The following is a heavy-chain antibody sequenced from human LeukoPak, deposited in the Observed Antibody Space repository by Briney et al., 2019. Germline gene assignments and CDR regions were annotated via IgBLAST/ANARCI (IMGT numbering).Heavy chain of an antibody. CDR3: ASGLVPAATSPPG. Sequence: GGSLRLSCAASGFTFSSSAMSWVRQAPGKGLEWVSAISGSGGSTYYADSVKGRFTISRDNSKNTLYLQMNSLRAEDTAVYYCASGLVPAATSPPGWGQGTLVTVSS. D-gene: IGHD2-2*01. V-gene: IGHV3-23*01. CDR1: GFTFSSSA. CDR2: ISGSGGST. J-gene: IGHJ4*02.